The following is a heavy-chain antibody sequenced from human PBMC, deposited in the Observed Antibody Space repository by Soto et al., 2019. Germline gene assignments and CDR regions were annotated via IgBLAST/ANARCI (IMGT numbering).Heavy chain of an antibody. CDR1: GYNFTRFG. Sequence: QFQLVQSGAEVKKPGASVKVSCKASGYNFTRFGISWVRQAPGHGLEWMGWMGAHSGHTRQAQKFQGRLTMTTDASINTAYIDLRSLTSDDTALYYCGREGHQLAQEDYYQFNGMEVWGQGTTVIVSS. CDR2: MGAHSGHT. CDR3: GREGHQLAQEDYYQFNGMEV. D-gene: IGHD1-1*01. V-gene: IGHV1-18*01. J-gene: IGHJ6*02.